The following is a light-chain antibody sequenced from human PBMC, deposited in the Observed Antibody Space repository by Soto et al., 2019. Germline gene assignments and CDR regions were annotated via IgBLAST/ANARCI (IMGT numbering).Light chain of an antibody. CDR2: SIS. CDR1: QSVSRY. Sequence: DIPMTQSPSSLSASVGDRVTITCRASQSVSRYLNWYQQKAGNAPNLLIHSISILESGVPSRFSGSGSGTYFTLTISSLQPEDFATYYCQHRHSNPPTFGQRTKVDI. J-gene: IGKJ1*01. CDR3: QHRHSNPPT. V-gene: IGKV1-39*01.